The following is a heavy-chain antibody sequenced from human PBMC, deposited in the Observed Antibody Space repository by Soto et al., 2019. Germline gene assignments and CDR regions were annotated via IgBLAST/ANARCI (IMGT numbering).Heavy chain of an antibody. CDR1: EFAFSSYW. CDR3: ARGGQSGTGDY. J-gene: IGHJ4*02. CDR2: IKEDGSEK. V-gene: IGHV3-7*01. Sequence: EVQLVESGGDLVQPGGSLRLSCAASEFAFSSYWMSWVRQAPGKGLEWVANIKEDGSEKSYVDSVKGRFTISRDNAKNFLYLQMNGLRDEDTAVYYCARGGQSGTGDYCGQGTLVTVSS. D-gene: IGHD1-7*01.